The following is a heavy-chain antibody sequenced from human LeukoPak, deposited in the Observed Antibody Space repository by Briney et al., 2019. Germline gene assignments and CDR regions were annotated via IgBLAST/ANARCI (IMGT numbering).Heavy chain of an antibody. CDR3: TEYYDFWSGYYYFDY. J-gene: IGHJ4*02. D-gene: IGHD3-3*01. Sequence: PGGSLRLSCTASGFTFGDYAMSWFRQAPGKGLEWVGFIRSEAYGGTTEYAASVKGRFTISRDDSKSIAYLQMNSLKTEDTAVYYCTEYYDFWSGYYYFDYWGQGTLVTVSS. CDR2: IRSEAYGGTT. CDR1: GFTFGDYA. V-gene: IGHV3-49*03.